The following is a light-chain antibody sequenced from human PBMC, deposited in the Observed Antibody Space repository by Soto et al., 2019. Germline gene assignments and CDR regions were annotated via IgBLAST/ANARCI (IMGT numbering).Light chain of an antibody. V-gene: IGKV3-11*01. CDR2: DAS. CDR1: QSVSSY. J-gene: IGKJ1*01. Sequence: EMVLTQSPATLSLSPGERATLSCRASQSVSSYLAWYQQKPGQAPRLLIYDASNRATGIPARFSGSGSGTDFTLTISRLEPEDFAVYYCQHYDSFRTFGQGTKVDIK. CDR3: QHYDSFRT.